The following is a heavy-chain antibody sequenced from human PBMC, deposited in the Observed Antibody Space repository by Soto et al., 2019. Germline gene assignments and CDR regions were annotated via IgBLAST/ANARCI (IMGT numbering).Heavy chain of an antibody. CDR2: ISYDGSNK. CDR1: GFTFSSYA. CDR3: ARDSQDLSGWHQGAYYFDY. V-gene: IGHV3-30-3*01. D-gene: IGHD6-19*01. Sequence: GGSLRLSCAASGFTFSSYAMHWVRQAPGKGLEWVAVISYDGSNKYYADSVKGRFTISRDNSKNTLYLQMNSLRAEDTAVYYCARDSQDLSGWHQGAYYFDYWGQGTLVTVSS. J-gene: IGHJ4*02.